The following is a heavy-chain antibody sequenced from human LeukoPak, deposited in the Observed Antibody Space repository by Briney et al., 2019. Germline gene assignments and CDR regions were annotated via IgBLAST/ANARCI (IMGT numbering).Heavy chain of an antibody. Sequence: GESLKISCKGSGYRFTDYWIGWVRQMPGKGLEWMGIIYPGDSDTRYSPSFQGQVTISVDKSVSTAYMQWSGLKASDTAMYYCARRAGYSSSWYYFDYWGQGTLVTVSS. D-gene: IGHD6-13*01. CDR2: IYPGDSDT. V-gene: IGHV5-51*01. CDR3: ARRAGYSSSWYYFDY. J-gene: IGHJ4*02. CDR1: GYRFTDYW.